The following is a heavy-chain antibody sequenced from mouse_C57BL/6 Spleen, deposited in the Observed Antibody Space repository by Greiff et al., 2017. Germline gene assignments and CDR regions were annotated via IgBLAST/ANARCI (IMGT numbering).Heavy chain of an antibody. J-gene: IGHJ2*01. CDR2: ISSGSSTI. CDR3: ARLYSKGYFDY. CDR1: GFTFSDYG. Sequence: EVHLVESGGGLVKPGGSLKLSCAASGFTFSDYGMHWVRQAPEKGLEWVAYISSGSSTIYYADTVKGRFTISRDNAKNTLFLQMTSLRSEDTAMYYCARLYSKGYFDYWGQGTTLTVSS. V-gene: IGHV5-17*01. D-gene: IGHD2-5*01.